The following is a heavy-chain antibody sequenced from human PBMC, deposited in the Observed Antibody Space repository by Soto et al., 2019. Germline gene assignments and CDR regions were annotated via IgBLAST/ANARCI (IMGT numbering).Heavy chain of an antibody. CDR2: ISWDGGST. CDR3: AKDMGGSYYYGMDV. CDR1: GLTFDDYT. V-gene: IGHV3-43*01. Sequence: GGSLRLSCAASGLTFDDYTMHWVRQAPGRGLEWVSLISWDGGSTYYADSVKGRFTISRDNSKNSLYLQMNSLRTEDTALYYCAKDMGGSYYYGMDVWGQGTTVTVSS. D-gene: IGHD3-16*01. J-gene: IGHJ6*02.